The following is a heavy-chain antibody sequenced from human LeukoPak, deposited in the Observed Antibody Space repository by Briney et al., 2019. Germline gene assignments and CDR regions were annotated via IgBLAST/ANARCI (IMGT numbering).Heavy chain of an antibody. CDR1: GGSISSYY. V-gene: IGHV4-59*01. CDR2: IYYRGST. CDR3: ARGSVVVAGDYFDY. Sequence: SETLSLTCTVSGGSISSYYWSWIRQPPGKGLEWIGYIYYRGSTNYNPSLKSRVTISVDTSKNQFSLKLSSVTAADTAVYYCARGSVVVAGDYFDYWGQGTLVTVSS. J-gene: IGHJ4*02. D-gene: IGHD2-15*01.